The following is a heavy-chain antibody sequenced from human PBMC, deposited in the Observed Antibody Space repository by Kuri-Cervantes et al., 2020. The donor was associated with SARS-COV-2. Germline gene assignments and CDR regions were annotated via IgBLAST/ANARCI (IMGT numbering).Heavy chain of an antibody. Sequence: GSLRLSCAVSGGPISSGGYYWSWIRQPPGKGLEWIGYIYYSGSTNYNPSLKSRVTISVDTSKNQFSLKLSSVTAADTAVYYCARLRVVRGEDWFDPWGQGTLVTVSS. V-gene: IGHV4-61*08. D-gene: IGHD3-10*01. CDR1: GGPISSGGYY. CDR3: ARLRVVRGEDWFDP. J-gene: IGHJ5*02. CDR2: IYYSGST.